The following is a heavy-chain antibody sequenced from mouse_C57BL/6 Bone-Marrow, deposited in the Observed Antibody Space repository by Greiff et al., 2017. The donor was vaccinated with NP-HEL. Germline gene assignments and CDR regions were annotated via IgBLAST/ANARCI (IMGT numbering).Heavy chain of an antibody. V-gene: IGHV1-75*01. D-gene: IGHD2-2*01. CDR2: IFPGSGST. Sequence: VQLVESGPELVKPGASVKISCKASGYTFTDYYINWVKQRPGQGLEWIGWIFPGSGSTYYNEKFKGKATLTVDKSSSTAYMLLSSLTSEDSAVYFCARSGGLRLYYFDYWGQGTSLTVSS. CDR3: ARSGGLRLYYFDY. J-gene: IGHJ2*02. CDR1: GYTFTDYY.